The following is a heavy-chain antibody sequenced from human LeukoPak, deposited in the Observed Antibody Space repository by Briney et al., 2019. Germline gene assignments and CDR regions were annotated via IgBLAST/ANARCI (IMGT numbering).Heavy chain of an antibody. CDR1: GFTVSSNY. V-gene: IGHV3-53*01. Sequence: PGGSLRLSCAASGFTVSSNYMSWVRQAPGKGLEWVSVIYSGGSTYYADSVKGRFTISRDNSKNTLYLQMNSLRAEDTAVYYCARDRMVRGVIPPYYYYYGMDVWGQGTTVTVSS. CDR3: ARDRMVRGVIPPYYYYYGMDV. CDR2: IYSGGST. D-gene: IGHD3-10*01. J-gene: IGHJ6*02.